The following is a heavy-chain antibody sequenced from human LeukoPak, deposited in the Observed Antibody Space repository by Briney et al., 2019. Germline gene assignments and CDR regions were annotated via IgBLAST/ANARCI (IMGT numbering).Heavy chain of an antibody. CDR3: ARVGVTTERLYFDY. CDR2: INHSGST. D-gene: IGHD4-17*01. CDR1: GGSFSGYY. Sequence: SETLSLTCAVYGGSFSGYYWSWIRQPPGKGLGWIGEINHSGSTNYNPSLKSRVTISVDTSKNQFSLKLSSVTAAETAVYYCARVGVTTERLYFDYWGQGTLVTVSS. V-gene: IGHV4-34*01. J-gene: IGHJ4*02.